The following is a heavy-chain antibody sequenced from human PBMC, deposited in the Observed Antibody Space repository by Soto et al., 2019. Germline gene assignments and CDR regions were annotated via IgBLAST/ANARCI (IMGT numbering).Heavy chain of an antibody. CDR3: ARLGGGSYYVGWFDP. CDR2: INHSGST. D-gene: IGHD2-15*01. CDR1: GGSFSGYY. Sequence: QVQLQQWGAGLLKPSETLSLTCAVYGGSFSGYYWSWIRQPPGKGLEWIGEINHSGSTNYNPSLKSPVTISVDTSKNQFSLKLSSVTAADTAVYYCARLGGGSYYVGWFDPWGQGTLVTVSS. J-gene: IGHJ5*02. V-gene: IGHV4-34*01.